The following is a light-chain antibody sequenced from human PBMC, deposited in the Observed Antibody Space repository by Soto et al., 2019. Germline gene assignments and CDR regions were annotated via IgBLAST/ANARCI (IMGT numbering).Light chain of an antibody. CDR2: DAF. CDR3: QQYASYPWT. CDR1: QSLSGW. Sequence: DIQLTQTPSTLSASIGDRVTITCRASQSLSGWLAWYQQTPGKAPKLLISDAFRLESGVPSRFRGSGSGTEFSLTISSLQPGDSATFYCQQYASYPWTFGRGNKV. J-gene: IGKJ1*01. V-gene: IGKV1-5*01.